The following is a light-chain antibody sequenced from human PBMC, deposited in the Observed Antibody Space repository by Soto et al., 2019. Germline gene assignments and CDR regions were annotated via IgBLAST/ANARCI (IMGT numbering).Light chain of an antibody. CDR2: NNN. CDR1: SSNIGAGYD. J-gene: IGLJ1*01. V-gene: IGLV1-40*01. Sequence: QSALTQPPSVSGAPGQRVTISCTGSSSNIGAGYDVHWYQHLPGTAPNLLIYNNNNRPSGVPDRFSGSKSGTSASLAILGFQAEDEFDYNCKYYDASLCGYVFGTGTRVTVL. CDR3: KYYDASLCGYV.